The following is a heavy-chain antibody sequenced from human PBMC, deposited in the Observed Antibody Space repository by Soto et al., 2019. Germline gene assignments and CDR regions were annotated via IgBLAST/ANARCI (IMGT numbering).Heavy chain of an antibody. D-gene: IGHD1-26*01. Sequence: ASVKVSCKASGFTFTSSAMQWVRQARGQRLEWIGWIVVGSGNTNYAQKFQERVTITRDMSTSTAYMELSSLRSEDTAVYYCAADRIVGATKADYWGQGTLVTVSS. CDR2: IVVGSGNT. V-gene: IGHV1-58*02. J-gene: IGHJ4*02. CDR3: AADRIVGATKADY. CDR1: GFTFTSSA.